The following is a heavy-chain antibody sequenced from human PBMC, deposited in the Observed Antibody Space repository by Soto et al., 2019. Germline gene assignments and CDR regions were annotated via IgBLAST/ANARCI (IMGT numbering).Heavy chain of an antibody. Sequence: QVQLVQSGAEVKKPGASVKVSCKASGYTFTSYDIIWVRQATGQGLEWMGWMNPSTGNTDSAEKFQGRLTMTRNTSISTVYMELSRLSFDDTAVYYSARGRIIVAGGFDPWGQGTLVTVSS. CDR3: ARGRIIVAGGFDP. CDR1: GYTFTSYD. J-gene: IGHJ5*02. D-gene: IGHD5-12*01. V-gene: IGHV1-8*01. CDR2: MNPSTGNT.